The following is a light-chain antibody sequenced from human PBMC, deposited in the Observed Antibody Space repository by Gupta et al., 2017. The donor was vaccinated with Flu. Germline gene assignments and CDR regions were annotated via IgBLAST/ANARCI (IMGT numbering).Light chain of an antibody. V-gene: IGLV3-21*02. CDR1: NIGTYS. CDR3: QVWDRNSDHRV. CDR2: DDS. J-gene: IGLJ3*02. Sequence: SYVLTPPPSVSVAPGQTATITCGGDNIGTYSVHWYQQKPGQAPVLVVHDDSSRPSGISGRFAGSNSGNTATLSISRVEAGDEADYYCQVWDRNSDHRVFGGGTKLTVL.